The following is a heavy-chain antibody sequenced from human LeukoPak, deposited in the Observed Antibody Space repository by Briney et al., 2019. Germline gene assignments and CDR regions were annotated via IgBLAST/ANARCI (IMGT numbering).Heavy chain of an antibody. J-gene: IGHJ3*02. V-gene: IGHV1-18*01. Sequence: GASVKVSCKASGYTFTSYGISWVRQAPGQGLEWMGWISAYNGNTNYAQKLQGRVTMTTDTSTSTAYMELRSLRSDDTAVYYCARVALPGIAVAATGAFDIWGQGTMVTVSS. CDR1: GYTFTSYG. D-gene: IGHD6-19*01. CDR3: ARVALPGIAVAATGAFDI. CDR2: ISAYNGNT.